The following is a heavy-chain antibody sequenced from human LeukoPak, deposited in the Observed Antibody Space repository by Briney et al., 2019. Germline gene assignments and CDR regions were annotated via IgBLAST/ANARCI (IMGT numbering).Heavy chain of an antibody. CDR1: GFTFDDYA. CDR2: ISCNSGSI. Sequence: GRSLRLSCAASGFTFDDYAMHWVRQAPGKGLEWVSRISCNSGSIAYADSVKGRFTISRDNAKNSLYLQMNSLRAEDTALYHCARQGYYYYGMDVWGQGTTVTVSS. V-gene: IGHV3-9*01. J-gene: IGHJ6*02. CDR3: ARQGYYYYGMDV.